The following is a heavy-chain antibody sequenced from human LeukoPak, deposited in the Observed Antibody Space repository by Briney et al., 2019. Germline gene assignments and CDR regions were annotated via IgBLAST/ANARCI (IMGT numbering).Heavy chain of an antibody. J-gene: IGHJ3*01. CDR1: GYTLTNYD. Sequence: SVKVSCKASGYTLTNYDINWVRQAPGQGLEWMGGIIPVFDRPTYAQKFEGRVTITADKSTNTTYMEISSLTSDDTAVYYCARDAQWELRAFDVWGQGTVVIVSS. CDR2: IIPVFDRP. V-gene: IGHV1-69*06. D-gene: IGHD1-26*01. CDR3: ARDAQWELRAFDV.